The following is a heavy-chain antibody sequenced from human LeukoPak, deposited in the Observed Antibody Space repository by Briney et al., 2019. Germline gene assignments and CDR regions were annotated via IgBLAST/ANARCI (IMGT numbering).Heavy chain of an antibody. J-gene: IGHJ4*02. D-gene: IGHD2/OR15-2a*01. CDR1: GFTFRSYW. Sequence: GGSLRLSCAASGFTFRSYWMSWVRQAPGRGLEWLGHINQEASRTDHADSVKGRFTISRDNSRNLLYLHMSSLRAEDTAVYYCAKYLSRAFDSWGQGILVSVSS. CDR2: INQEASRT. CDR3: AKYLSRAFDS. V-gene: IGHV3-7*01.